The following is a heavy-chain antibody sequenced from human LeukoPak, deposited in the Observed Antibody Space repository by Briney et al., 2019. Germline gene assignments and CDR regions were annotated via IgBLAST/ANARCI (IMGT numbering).Heavy chain of an antibody. D-gene: IGHD2-21*01. J-gene: IGHJ4*02. CDR2: ISYDGSNK. V-gene: IGHV3-30-3*01. CDR3: ARIALRNIDY. CDR1: GFTFSIYA. Sequence: GGSLRLSCAASGFTFSIYAMHWVRQAPGKGLEWVAVISYDGSNKYYADSVKGRFTISRDNSKNTLYLQMNSLRAEDTAVYYCARIALRNIDYWGQGTLVTVSS.